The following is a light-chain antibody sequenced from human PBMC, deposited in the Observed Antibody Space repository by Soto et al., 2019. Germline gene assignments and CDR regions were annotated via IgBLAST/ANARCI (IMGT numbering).Light chain of an antibody. V-gene: IGLV2-14*03. CDR1: SSDVGGYKY. CDR2: DVS. J-gene: IGLJ1*01. CDR3: SSYTSSSPHD. Sequence: QSVLTQPASVSGSPGQSITISCTGTSSDVGGYKYVSWYQHHPGKAPTLMIYDVSYRPSGVSNRFSGSKSGNTASLTISGLQAEDEADYYCSSYTSSSPHDFGTGTKLTVL.